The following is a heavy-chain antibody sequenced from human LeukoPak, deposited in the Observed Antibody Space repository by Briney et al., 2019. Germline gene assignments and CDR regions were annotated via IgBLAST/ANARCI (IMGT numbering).Heavy chain of an antibody. V-gene: IGHV3-30*18. CDR2: ISYDGSNK. CDR1: GFTFSSYG. CDR3: AKDGLSTAIAGYYFDY. D-gene: IGHD4-11*01. Sequence: GGSLRLSCAASGFTFSSYGMHWVRQAPGKGLEWVAVISYDGSNKYYADSVKGRFTISRDNSKNTLYLQVSSLRAEDTAVYYCAKDGLSTAIAGYYFDYWGQGTLVTVSS. J-gene: IGHJ4*02.